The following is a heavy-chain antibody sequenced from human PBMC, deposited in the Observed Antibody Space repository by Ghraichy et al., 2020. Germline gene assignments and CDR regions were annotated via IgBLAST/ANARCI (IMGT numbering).Heavy chain of an antibody. CDR3: ARDGTAMVATGLGY. CDR2: IIPIFGTA. Sequence: SVKVSCKASGGTFSSYAISWVRQAPGQGLEWMGGIIPIFGTANYAQKFQGRVTITADESTSTAYMELSSLRSEDTAVYYCARDGTAMVATGLGYWGQGTLVTVSS. J-gene: IGHJ4*02. V-gene: IGHV1-69*13. CDR1: GGTFSSYA. D-gene: IGHD5-18*01.